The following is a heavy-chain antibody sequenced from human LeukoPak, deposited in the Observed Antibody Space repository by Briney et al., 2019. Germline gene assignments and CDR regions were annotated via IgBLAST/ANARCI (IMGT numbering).Heavy chain of an antibody. Sequence: SETLSLTCAVYGGFVTGFSWSCMRESPERGRESIGQIKHSGGTNYAASLQSRVTLSLDTSKNQFSLTLTSVTAADTAVYYCVRGRNVKWVPGVGGNPRASRYYYYMDVWGKGTTVTVSS. D-gene: IGHD4-23*01. J-gene: IGHJ6*03. V-gene: IGHV4-34*01. CDR3: VRGRNVKWVPGVGGNPRASRYYYYMDV. CDR2: IKHSGGT. CDR1: GGFVTGFS.